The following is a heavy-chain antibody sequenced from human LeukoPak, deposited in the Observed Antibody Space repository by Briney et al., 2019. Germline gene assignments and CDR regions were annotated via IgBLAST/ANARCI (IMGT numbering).Heavy chain of an antibody. J-gene: IGHJ6*03. Sequence: SETLSLTCTVSGGSISSSSYYWGWIRQPPGKGLEWIGSIYYSGSTYYNPSLKSRVTISVDTSKNQFSLKPSSVTAADTAVYYCARAESHPLHNYDFWSGYYTNTDYYYYMDVWGKGTTVTVSS. CDR1: GGSISSSSYY. V-gene: IGHV4-39*07. CDR3: ARAESHPLHNYDFWSGYYTNTDYYYYMDV. D-gene: IGHD3-3*01. CDR2: IYYSGST.